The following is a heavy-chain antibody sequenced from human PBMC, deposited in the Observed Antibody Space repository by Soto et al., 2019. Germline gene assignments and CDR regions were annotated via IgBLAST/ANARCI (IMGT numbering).Heavy chain of an antibody. CDR3: AREYSGSYYSVYYFDY. CDR2: INPNSGGT. V-gene: IGHV1-2*04. Sequence: ASVKVSCKASGYTFTGYYMHWVRQAPGQGLEWMGWINPNSGGTNYAQKFQGWVTMTRDTSISTAYMELSRLRSDDTAVYYCAREYSGSYYSVYYFDYWGQGTLVTVSS. J-gene: IGHJ4*02. CDR1: GYTFTGYY. D-gene: IGHD1-26*01.